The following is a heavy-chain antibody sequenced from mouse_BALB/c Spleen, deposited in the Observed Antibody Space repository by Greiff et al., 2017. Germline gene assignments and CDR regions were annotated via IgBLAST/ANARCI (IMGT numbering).Heavy chain of an antibody. CDR1: GFTFSSYT. CDR3: TRAQYGYDGAMDY. D-gene: IGHD2-2*01. CDR2: ISSGGSYT. Sequence: EVKVVESGGGLVKPGGSLKLSCAASGFTFSSYTMSWVRQTPEKRLEWVASISSGGSYTYYPDSVKSRFTISRDNAKNTLYLQMSSLKSEDTAMYYCTRAQYGYDGAMDYWGQGTSVTVSS. J-gene: IGHJ4*01. V-gene: IGHV5-6-4*01.